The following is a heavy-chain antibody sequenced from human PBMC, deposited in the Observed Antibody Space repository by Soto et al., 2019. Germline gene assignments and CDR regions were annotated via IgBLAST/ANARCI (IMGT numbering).Heavy chain of an antibody. CDR2: ISAYNGNI. Sequence: QVQLVQSGAEVKKPGASVKVSCKAPGYIFPSSTISWVRQAPGQGLEWMGWISAYNGNIKDAQKFQGRFTMTTDPSTSTAYMELRSLTSDDTAMYYCAIANYGDNDYWGQGTLVTVSS. CDR1: GYIFPSST. D-gene: IGHD4-17*01. J-gene: IGHJ4*02. V-gene: IGHV1-18*01. CDR3: AIANYGDNDY.